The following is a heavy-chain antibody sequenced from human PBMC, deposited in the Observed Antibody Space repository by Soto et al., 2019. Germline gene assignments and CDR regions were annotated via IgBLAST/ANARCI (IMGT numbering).Heavy chain of an antibody. J-gene: IGHJ5*02. CDR3: ARGGPTSSWFDP. CDR2: TYYKSKWFN. V-gene: IGHV6-1*01. D-gene: IGHD6-6*01. Sequence: PSQTLSLTCAISGDSVSINSATWNLIRQSPSRGLEWLGRTYYKSKWFNDYAVSVKSRITINPDTSKNQFSLQLNSVTPEDTAVYYCARGGPTSSWFDPWGQGTLVTVSS. CDR1: GDSVSINSAT.